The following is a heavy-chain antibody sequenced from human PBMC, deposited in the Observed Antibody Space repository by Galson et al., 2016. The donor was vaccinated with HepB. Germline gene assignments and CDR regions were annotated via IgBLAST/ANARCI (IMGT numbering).Heavy chain of an antibody. D-gene: IGHD3-22*01. Sequence: SLRLSCAASGFSISDIAMTWVRQVPGKGLQWVSSSLTNNGRIYSEDSVKGRFTISRDVAKNTLYLQMNSLRAEDTAVYYWVTGYYDSRGAGPGYYYAMDVWGQGTAVTVSS. V-gene: IGHV3-23*01. CDR2: SLTNNGRI. J-gene: IGHJ6*02. CDR1: GFSISDIA. CDR3: VTGYYDSRGAGPGYYYAMDV.